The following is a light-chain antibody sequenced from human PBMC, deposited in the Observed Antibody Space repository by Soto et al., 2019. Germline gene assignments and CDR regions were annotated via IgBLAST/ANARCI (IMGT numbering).Light chain of an antibody. CDR3: QQYDNLPMFT. J-gene: IGKJ2*01. CDR2: DAS. V-gene: IGKV1-33*01. Sequence: DIQMTQSPSSLSASVGDRVTITCQASQDISNYLNWYQQKPGKAPKLLIYDASNWGTRVPSRVSVSRSVYDLTITISNLHTEEIATYYGQQYDNLPMFTFRQGTKLVIK. CDR1: QDISNY.